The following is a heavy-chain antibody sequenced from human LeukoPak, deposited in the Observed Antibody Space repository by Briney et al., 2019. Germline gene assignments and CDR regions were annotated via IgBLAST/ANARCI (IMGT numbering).Heavy chain of an antibody. J-gene: IGHJ4*02. D-gene: IGHD6-13*01. V-gene: IGHV3-30*18. Sequence: GRSLRLSCAASGFTFSSYGVHWVRQAPGKGLEWVAVISYDGSNKYYADSVKGRFTISRDNSKNTLYLQMNSLRAEDTAVYYCAKDLDGYSSSWYSGYWGQGTLVTVSS. CDR1: GFTFSSYG. CDR2: ISYDGSNK. CDR3: AKDLDGYSSSWYSGY.